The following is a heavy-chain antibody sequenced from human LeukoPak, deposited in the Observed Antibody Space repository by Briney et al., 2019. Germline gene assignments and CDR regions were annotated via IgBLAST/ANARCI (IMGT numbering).Heavy chain of an antibody. CDR3: AAGVLWFGELSPYFDY. CDR2: ISSISIYI. CDR1: GFIFSSYS. V-gene: IGHV3-21*01. D-gene: IGHD3-10*01. J-gene: IGHJ4*02. Sequence: PGGSLRLSCAASGFIFSSYSMSWVRQAPGKGLEWVASISSISIYIYYAASVKGRFPISRDNAKNSLYLQMNSLRAEDTAVYYCAAGVLWFGELSPYFDYWGQGPLVTVSS.